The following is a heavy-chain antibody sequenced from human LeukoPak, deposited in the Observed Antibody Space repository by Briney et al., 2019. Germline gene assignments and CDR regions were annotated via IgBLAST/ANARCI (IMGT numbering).Heavy chain of an antibody. CDR2: IYYSGST. CDR3: ARGGGAIAALDY. V-gene: IGHV4-61*01. D-gene: IGHD6-6*01. CDR1: GYSISSGYY. J-gene: IGHJ4*02. Sequence: SETLSLTCTVSGYSISSGYYWSWIRQPPGKGLEWIGYIYYSGSTNYNPSLKSRVTISVDTSKNQFSLKLSSVTAADTAVYCCARGGGAIAALDYWGQGTLATVSS.